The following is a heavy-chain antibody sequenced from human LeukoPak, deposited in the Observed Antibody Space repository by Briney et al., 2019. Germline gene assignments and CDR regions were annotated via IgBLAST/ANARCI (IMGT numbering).Heavy chain of an antibody. V-gene: IGHV4-59*01. Sequence: SETLSPTCTVSGGSISSYYWSWIRQPPGKGLEWIGYMYYSGSTNYNPSLKSRVTISVDTSKNQFYLKLSSVTAADTAMYYCASRDYSGRHFDYWGQGTLVTVSS. CDR1: GGSISSYY. D-gene: IGHD4-23*01. CDR2: MYYSGST. CDR3: ASRDYSGRHFDY. J-gene: IGHJ4*02.